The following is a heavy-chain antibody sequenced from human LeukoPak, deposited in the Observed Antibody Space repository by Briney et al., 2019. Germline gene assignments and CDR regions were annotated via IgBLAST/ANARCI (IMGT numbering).Heavy chain of an antibody. Sequence: ASVTVSCTASGYTFTSYNINWVRQATGQGLEWMGWMNPNSGNTGYAQKFQGRVTMTRNTSISTAYMELSSLRSEDTAVYYCARGPNYIDYWGQGTLVTVSS. CDR3: ARGPNYIDY. V-gene: IGHV1-8*01. CDR2: MNPNSGNT. CDR1: GYTFTSYN. D-gene: IGHD3-10*01. J-gene: IGHJ4*02.